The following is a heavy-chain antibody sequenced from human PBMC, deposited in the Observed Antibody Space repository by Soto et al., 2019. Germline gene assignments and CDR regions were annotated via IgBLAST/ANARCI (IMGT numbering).Heavy chain of an antibody. CDR2: ISYDGSNK. V-gene: IGHV3-30*18. CDR3: AKDNSDILTGPLXY. Sequence: GGSLRLSCAASGFTFSSYGMHWVRQAPGKGLEWVAVISYDGSNKYYADSVKGRFTISRDNSKNTLYLQMNSLRAEDTAVYYCAKDNSDILTGPLXYWGQGTLVTVSS. J-gene: IGHJ4*02. CDR1: GFTFSSYG. D-gene: IGHD3-9*01.